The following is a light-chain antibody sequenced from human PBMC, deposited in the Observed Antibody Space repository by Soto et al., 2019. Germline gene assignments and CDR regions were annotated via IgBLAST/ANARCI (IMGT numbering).Light chain of an antibody. CDR1: QSVSSY. V-gene: IGKV1-39*01. CDR3: QQSYSTPLT. CDR2: AAS. Sequence: DIQMTQSPSSLSASVGDRVTITCRASQSVSSYLNWYQQKPGQAPKLLIYAASSLQSGVPSRFSGSGSGTDFTLTISRLQPEDFATYYCQQSYSTPLTFGGGTRWIS. J-gene: IGKJ4*01.